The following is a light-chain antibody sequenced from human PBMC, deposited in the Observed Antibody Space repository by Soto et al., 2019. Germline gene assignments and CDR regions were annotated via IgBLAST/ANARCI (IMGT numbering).Light chain of an antibody. CDR1: QSVGTT. V-gene: IGKV3-15*01. CDR2: DTY. Sequence: EIVLTQSASALSVSPGERATLSWWASQSVGTTLNWYQQKPGQAPRLLIYDTYIRATGIPARFSGSGSGTEFTLTIASLQSEDFGVYYCQRFNRWPLAFGGGTKVDIK. J-gene: IGKJ4*01. CDR3: QRFNRWPLA.